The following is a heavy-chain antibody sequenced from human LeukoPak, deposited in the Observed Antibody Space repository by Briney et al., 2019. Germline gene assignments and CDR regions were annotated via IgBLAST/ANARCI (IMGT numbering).Heavy chain of an antibody. Sequence: GASVKVSCKASGVNFNNYAISWVRQAPGQGPEWMGRIIPIVSITNYTQKFQGRVTITADKSTSTAYMELTSLRSEDTAVYYCATNGFGSEWYPLGYFQHWGQGTLVTVSS. CDR2: IIPIVSIT. V-gene: IGHV1-69*04. J-gene: IGHJ1*01. CDR1: GVNFNNYA. CDR3: ATNGFGSEWYPLGYFQH. D-gene: IGHD6-19*01.